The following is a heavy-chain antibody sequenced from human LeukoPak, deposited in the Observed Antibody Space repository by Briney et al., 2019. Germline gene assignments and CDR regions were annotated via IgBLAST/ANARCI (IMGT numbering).Heavy chain of an antibody. D-gene: IGHD3-9*01. CDR3: ARDCDILTGYYLFDY. V-gene: IGHV3-74*01. J-gene: IGHJ4*02. Sequence: PGGSLRLSCAASGFTFSKYWMHWVRQAPGKGLVWVSRINSDGRSTSYADSVKGRFTISRDNAKNTLYLQINSLRAEDTAVYYCARDCDILTGYYLFDYWGQGTLVTVSS. CDR1: GFTFSKYW. CDR2: INSDGRST.